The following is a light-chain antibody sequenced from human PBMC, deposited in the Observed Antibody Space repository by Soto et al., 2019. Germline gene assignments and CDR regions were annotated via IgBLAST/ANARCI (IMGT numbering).Light chain of an antibody. CDR1: QSVSSN. J-gene: IGKJ1*01. Sequence: EIVMTQSPATLSVSPGERATLSCRASQSVSSNLAWYQQKPGQAPRLLIYGASTRATGIPARFSGSGSGTEFTLTISSLQTEDLAVYYCQQYYNTPWTFGQGTKVQI. CDR3: QQYYNTPWT. V-gene: IGKV3-15*01. CDR2: GAS.